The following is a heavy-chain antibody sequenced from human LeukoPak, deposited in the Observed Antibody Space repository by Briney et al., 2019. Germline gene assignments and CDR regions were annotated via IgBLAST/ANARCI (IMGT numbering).Heavy chain of an antibody. CDR2: IWYDGSNK. Sequence: GGSLRLYCAASGFTFSSYGMHWVRQAPGKGLEWVAVIWYDGSNKYYADSVKGRFTISRDNSKNTLYLQMNSLRAEDTAVYYCAKEITMIPKLDFDYWGQGTLVTVSS. CDR3: AKEITMIPKLDFDY. D-gene: IGHD3-22*01. V-gene: IGHV3-33*06. J-gene: IGHJ4*02. CDR1: GFTFSSYG.